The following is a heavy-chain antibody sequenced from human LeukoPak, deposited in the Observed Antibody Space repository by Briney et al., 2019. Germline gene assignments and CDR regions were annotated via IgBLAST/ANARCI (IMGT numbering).Heavy chain of an antibody. CDR2: IYYSGST. J-gene: IGHJ4*02. V-gene: IGHV4-59*08. CDR1: GVSISSYY. D-gene: IGHD5-18*01. Sequence: SETLSLTCTVSGVSISSYYWSWIRQPPGKGLEWIGDIYYSGSTNYNPSLKSRFTISGDTSKNQLSLQMSCLTAADTAVYYCARRAPYSYEWSTLDYWGQGTLVTVSS. CDR3: ARRAPYSYEWSTLDY.